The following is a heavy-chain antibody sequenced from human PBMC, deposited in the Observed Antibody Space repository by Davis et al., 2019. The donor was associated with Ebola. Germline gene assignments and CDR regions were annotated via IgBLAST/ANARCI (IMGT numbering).Heavy chain of an antibody. CDR2: ISWNSGSI. D-gene: IGHD4-23*01. Sequence: PGGSLRLSCAASGFTFDDYAMHWVRQAPGKGLEWVSGISWNSGSIGYADSVKGRYTISRDNSRDTLYLQIYTLRADDTAVYYCAKESRWYGGYYFDTWGRGTLVTVSS. CDR1: GFTFDDYA. V-gene: IGHV3-9*01. J-gene: IGHJ5*02. CDR3: AKESRWYGGYYFDT.